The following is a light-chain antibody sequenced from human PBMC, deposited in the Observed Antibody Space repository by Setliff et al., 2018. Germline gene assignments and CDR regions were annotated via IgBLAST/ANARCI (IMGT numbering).Light chain of an antibody. CDR3: CSYTSSDTVV. CDR2: DVA. Sequence: QSALAQPASVSGSPGQSITISCTGSAADVGAYNYVSWYQQHPGKAPKLIIYDVANRPSGVSDRFSDSKSGDTASLTISGLQAEDEADYYCCSYTSSDTVVFGTGTKVTVL. J-gene: IGLJ1*01. V-gene: IGLV2-14*03. CDR1: AADVGAYNY.